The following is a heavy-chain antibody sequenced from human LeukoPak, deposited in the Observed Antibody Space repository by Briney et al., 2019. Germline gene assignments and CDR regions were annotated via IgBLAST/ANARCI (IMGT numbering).Heavy chain of an antibody. Sequence: SETLSLTCAVYGGSFSGYYWSWIRQPPGKGLEWIGEINHSGSTNYNPSLKSRVTISVDTSKNQFSLKLSSVTAADTAVYYCARGRGVTPYYYYSMDVWGQGTTVTVSS. D-gene: IGHD3-3*01. CDR2: INHSGST. CDR3: ARGRGVTPYYYYSMDV. V-gene: IGHV4-34*01. CDR1: GGSFSGYY. J-gene: IGHJ6*02.